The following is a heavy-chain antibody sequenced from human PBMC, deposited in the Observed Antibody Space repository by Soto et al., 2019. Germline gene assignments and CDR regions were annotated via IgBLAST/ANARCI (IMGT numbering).Heavy chain of an antibody. Sequence: HPGGSLRLSCTAFGFTFGDYAMSWVRQAPGKGLEWVGFIRSKAYGGTTEYAASVKGRFTISRDDSKSIAYLQMNSLKTEDTAVYYCTRSGMITFGGVIVISNHDAFDIWGQGTMVTVSS. CDR2: IRSKAYGGTT. V-gene: IGHV3-49*04. D-gene: IGHD3-16*02. CDR1: GFTFGDYA. J-gene: IGHJ3*02. CDR3: TRSGMITFGGVIVISNHDAFDI.